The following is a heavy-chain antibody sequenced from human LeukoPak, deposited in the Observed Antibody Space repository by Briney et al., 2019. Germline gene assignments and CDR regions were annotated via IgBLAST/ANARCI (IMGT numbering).Heavy chain of an antibody. CDR3: ARDWSGGSSSHNY. D-gene: IGHD6-6*01. Sequence: QPGGSLRLSCAASEFIFDNYRMNWVRQAPGKGLEWVANINQDGSEKYYVESVKGRFTISRDNAKNSLYLQMNSLRAEDTAVYYCARDWSGGSSSHNYWGQGTLVTVSS. CDR1: EFIFDNYR. CDR2: INQDGSEK. V-gene: IGHV3-7*01. J-gene: IGHJ4*02.